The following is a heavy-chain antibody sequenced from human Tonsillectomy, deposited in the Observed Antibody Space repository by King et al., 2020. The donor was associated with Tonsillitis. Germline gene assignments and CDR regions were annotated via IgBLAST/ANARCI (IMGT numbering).Heavy chain of an antibody. V-gene: IGHV5-10-1*03. CDR3: ARLPPTEITWFRYYYYMDV. CDR1: GYSFTTYW. D-gene: IGHD3-16*01. CDR2: IDPSDSYT. J-gene: IGHJ6*03. Sequence: VQLVESGVEVKKPGESLRISCKGSGYSFTTYWISWVRLRPGKGLEWMGWIDPSDSYTKYSPSFQGHVTISADKSINTAYLQWSSLKASDTAIYYCARLPPTEITWFRYYYYMDVWGKGTTVTVSS.